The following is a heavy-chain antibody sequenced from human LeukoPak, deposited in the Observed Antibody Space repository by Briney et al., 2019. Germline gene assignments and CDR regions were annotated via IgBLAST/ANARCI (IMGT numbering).Heavy chain of an antibody. V-gene: IGHV3-33*01. CDR1: GFTFSSYG. D-gene: IGHD3-22*01. J-gene: IGHJ4*02. CDR3: ASALDYYDTRDIDY. Sequence: GRSLRLSCAASGFTFSSYGMHWVRQAPGKGVERVAVIWYDGNIKYYADSVKGRFTISRDNSKNTLYLQMNSLRAEDTAVYYCASALDYYDTRDIDYWGQGTLVTVSS. CDR2: IWYDGNIK.